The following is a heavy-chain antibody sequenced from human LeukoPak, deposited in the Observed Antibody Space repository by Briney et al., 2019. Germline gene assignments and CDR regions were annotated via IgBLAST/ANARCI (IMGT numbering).Heavy chain of an antibody. D-gene: IGHD2-15*01. V-gene: IGHV1-2*02. J-gene: IGHJ3*02. CDR2: INPNSGGT. Sequence: ASVKVSCKASGYTFTGYYMHWVRQAPGQGLEWMGWINPNSGGTSYAQKFQGRVTMTRDTSISTAYMELSRLRSDDTAVYYCARDLDCSGGSCYSGAAFDIWGQGTMVTVSS. CDR3: ARDLDCSGGSCYSGAAFDI. CDR1: GYTFTGYY.